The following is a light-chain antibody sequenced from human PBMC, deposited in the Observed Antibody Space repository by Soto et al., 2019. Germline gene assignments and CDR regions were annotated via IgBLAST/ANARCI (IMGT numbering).Light chain of an antibody. Sequence: IQLTQYPSSLSASVGDSVTITCLASQGISSFLAWYQQKPGKAPKLLIYAASTLQSGVPSRFSGSGSGTDFTLTISSLQPEDFAVYYCQHCNNWPITFGQGRRLETK. CDR1: QGISSF. J-gene: IGKJ5*01. CDR2: AAS. CDR3: QHCNNWPIT. V-gene: IGKV1-9*01.